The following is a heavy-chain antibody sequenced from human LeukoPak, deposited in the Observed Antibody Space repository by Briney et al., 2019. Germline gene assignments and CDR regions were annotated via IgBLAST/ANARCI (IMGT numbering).Heavy chain of an antibody. CDR2: INHSGST. CDR1: GGSISGYY. Sequence: PSETLSLTCTVSGGSISGYYWSWIRQPPGKGLEWIGEINHSGSTNYNPSLKSRVTISVDTSKNQFSLKLSSVTAADTAVYYCGRVRGPGTIDYWGQGTLVTVSS. J-gene: IGHJ4*02. CDR3: GRVRGPGTIDY. V-gene: IGHV4-34*01.